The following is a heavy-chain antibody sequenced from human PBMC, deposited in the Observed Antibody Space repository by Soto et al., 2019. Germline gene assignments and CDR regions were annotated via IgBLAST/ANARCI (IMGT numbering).Heavy chain of an antibody. D-gene: IGHD6-13*01. Sequence: QVQLVESGGGVVQPGRSLRLSCAASGFTFSSYAMHWVRQAPGKGLEWVAVISYDGSNKYYADSVKGRFTISRDNSKHTLYLQMNSLRAEDTAVYYCARTYSSSWSSYYYYGMDVWGQGTTVTVSS. CDR2: ISYDGSNK. J-gene: IGHJ6*02. CDR1: GFTFSSYA. V-gene: IGHV3-30-3*01. CDR3: ARTYSSSWSSYYYYGMDV.